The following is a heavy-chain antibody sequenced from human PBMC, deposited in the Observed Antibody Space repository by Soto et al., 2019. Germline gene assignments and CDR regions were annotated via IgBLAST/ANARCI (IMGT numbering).Heavy chain of an antibody. J-gene: IGHJ6*03. V-gene: IGHV4-39*07. CDR3: TDNMDV. Sequence: NPSETLSLTCTVSGGSISSSSYYWGWIRQPPGKGLEWIGSIYYSGSTYYTPSLKSRVTISVDTSKNQFSLKLSSVTAADTAVYYCTDNMDVWGKGTTVTVSS. CDR2: IYYSGST. CDR1: GGSISSSSYY.